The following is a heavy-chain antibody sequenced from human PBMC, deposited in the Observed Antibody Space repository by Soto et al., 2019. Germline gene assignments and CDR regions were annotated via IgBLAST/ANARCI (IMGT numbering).Heavy chain of an antibody. CDR3: ARSSYGSGSMEDYYYYYMDV. J-gene: IGHJ6*03. Sequence: GGSLRLSCAASRFTFSDYYMSWIRQAPGKGLEWVSYISSSGNTIDYADSVKGRFTISRDNVKKSLYLQMNSLRAEDTAVYYCARSSYGSGSMEDYYYYYMDVWGKGTTVTVSS. D-gene: IGHD3-10*01. V-gene: IGHV3-11*01. CDR2: ISSSGNTI. CDR1: RFTFSDYY.